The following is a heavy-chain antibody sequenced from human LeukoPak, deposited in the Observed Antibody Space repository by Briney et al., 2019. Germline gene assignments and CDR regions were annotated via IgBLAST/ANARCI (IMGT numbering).Heavy chain of an antibody. CDR2: FDPEDGET. V-gene: IGHV1-24*01. J-gene: IGHJ6*03. Sequence: ASVKVSCKVSGYTLTELSMHWVRQAPGKGLEWMGGFDPEDGETIYAQKFQGRVTMTEDTSTDTAYMELSSLRSEDTAVYYCATDRPLVVVPAAIRGTGYMDVWGKGTTVPVSS. D-gene: IGHD2-2*02. CDR3: ATDRPLVVVPAAIRGTGYMDV. CDR1: GYTLTELS.